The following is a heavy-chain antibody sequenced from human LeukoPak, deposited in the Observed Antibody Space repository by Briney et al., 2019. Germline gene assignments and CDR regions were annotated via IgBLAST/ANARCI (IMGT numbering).Heavy chain of an antibody. J-gene: IGHJ4*02. CDR2: IYHSGIT. CDR3: ARQRYSYGSAAEY. V-gene: IGHV4-30-2*01. Sequence: SEILSLTCTVSGDSISSGGYYWNWIRQPPGKGLEWIGYIYHSGITNYNPSLKSRVTISIDRSKNQFSLKLSSVTAADTAVYYCARQRYSYGSAAEYWGQGTLVTVSS. CDR1: GDSISSGGYY. D-gene: IGHD5-18*01.